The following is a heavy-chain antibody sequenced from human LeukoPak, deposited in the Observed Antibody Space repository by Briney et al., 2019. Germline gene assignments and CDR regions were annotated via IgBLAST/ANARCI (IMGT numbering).Heavy chain of an antibody. J-gene: IGHJ6*04. V-gene: IGHV4-38-2*02. CDR2: IYHSGST. CDR1: GYSISSGYY. D-gene: IGHD3-10*01. Sequence: PSETLSLTCTVSGYSISSGYYWGWIRQPPGKGLEWIGSIYHSGSTYYNPSLKSRVTISVDTSKNQFSLKLSSVTAADTAVYYCARPFRGQYYYGSGSSRDVWGKGTTVTISS. CDR3: ARPFRGQYYYGSGSSRDV.